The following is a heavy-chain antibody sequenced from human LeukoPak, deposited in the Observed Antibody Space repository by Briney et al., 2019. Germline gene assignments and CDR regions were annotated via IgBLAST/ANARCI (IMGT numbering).Heavy chain of an antibody. J-gene: IGHJ6*02. V-gene: IGHV1-8*01. CDR1: GYTFTTYD. CDR2: MNPNNAYT. Sequence: ASVKVSCKASGYTFTTYDINWVRQAPGQGLEWMGWMNPNNAYTAYAQNFQGRVTMTRQISITTAYMELSGLRSGDTAVYYCARGPRLETYSSTWPPNYYFGMDVWGQGTTVTVSS. CDR3: ARGPRLETYSSTWPPNYYFGMDV. D-gene: IGHD6-13*01.